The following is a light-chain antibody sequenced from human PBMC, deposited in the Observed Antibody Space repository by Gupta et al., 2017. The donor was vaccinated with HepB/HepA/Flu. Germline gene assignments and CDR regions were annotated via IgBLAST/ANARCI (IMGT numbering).Light chain of an antibody. J-gene: IGKJ4*01. CDR1: QDISNY. CDR2: DAS. Sequence: DIQVTQSPYSLSASVGDRVTITCQASQDISNYLNWYQQKPGKAPKLLIYDASHLETGVPSRFSGSGSGTDFTFTISSLQPEDFATYYCQQYDNFPLTFGGGTKVEIK. CDR3: QQYDNFPLT. V-gene: IGKV1-33*01.